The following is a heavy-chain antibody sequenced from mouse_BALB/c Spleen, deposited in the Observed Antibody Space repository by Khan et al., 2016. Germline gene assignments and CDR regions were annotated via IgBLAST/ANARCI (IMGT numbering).Heavy chain of an antibody. CDR1: GYTFTSYW. D-gene: IGHD1-1*01. CDR3: ASYCGSSYDYFDS. J-gene: IGHJ2*01. CDR2: IYPGDGDT. Sequence: QVRLQQSGAELARPWASVKLSCKASGYTFTSYWMQWVKQRPGQGLEWIGAIYPGDGDTRYTQKFKGKATLTADKSSSTAYMQLSSLASEDSAFYSSASYCGSSYDYFDSWGQGTTLTVSS. V-gene: IGHV1-87*01.